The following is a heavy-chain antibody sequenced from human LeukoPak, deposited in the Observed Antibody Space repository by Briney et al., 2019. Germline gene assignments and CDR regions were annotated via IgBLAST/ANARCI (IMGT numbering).Heavy chain of an antibody. CDR3: ARGKRDSIAAAGIFNYMDV. D-gene: IGHD6-13*01. V-gene: IGHV4-34*01. Sequence: SETLSLTCAVYGGSFSGYYWSWIRQPPGKGLEWIGEINHSGGTNYNPSLKSRVTISVDTSKNQFSLKLSSVTAADTAVYYCARGKRDSIAAAGIFNYMDVWGKGTTVTVSS. CDR1: GGSFSGYY. CDR2: INHSGGT. J-gene: IGHJ6*03.